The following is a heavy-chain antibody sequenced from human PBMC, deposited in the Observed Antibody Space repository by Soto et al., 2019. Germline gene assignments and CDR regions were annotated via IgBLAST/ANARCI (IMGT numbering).Heavy chain of an antibody. CDR3: ARHPGASFDY. Sequence: LSLTCTVSGGSISSYYWSWLRQSPGKRLEWIGYIHYSGITKYNPSLKSRVTISLDTSKNQFSLKLSSVTAADSAVYYCARHPGASFDYWGQGTLVTVSS. D-gene: IGHD7-27*01. V-gene: IGHV4-59*01. CDR2: IHYSGIT. J-gene: IGHJ4*02. CDR1: GGSISSYY.